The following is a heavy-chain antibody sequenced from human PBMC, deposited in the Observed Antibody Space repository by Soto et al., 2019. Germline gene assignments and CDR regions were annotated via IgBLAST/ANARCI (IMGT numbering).Heavy chain of an antibody. CDR2: INHSGST. CDR3: ARDGVEMATITGAFDI. V-gene: IGHV4-34*01. J-gene: IGHJ3*02. Sequence: ASETLSLTCAVYGGSFSGYYWSWIRQPPWKGLEWIGEINHSGSTNYNPSLKSRVTISVDTSKNQFSLKLSSVTAADTAVYYCARDGVEMATITGAFDIWGQGTMVTVS. D-gene: IGHD5-12*01. CDR1: GGSFSGYY.